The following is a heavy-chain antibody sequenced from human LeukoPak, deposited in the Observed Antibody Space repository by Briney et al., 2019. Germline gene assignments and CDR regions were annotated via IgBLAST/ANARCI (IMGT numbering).Heavy chain of an antibody. D-gene: IGHD5-24*01. CDR1: GGTFSSYA. Sequence: ASVKLSCTASGGTFSSYAISWVRQAPGQGLEWMGRIIPILGIANYAQKFQGRVTITADKSTSTAYMELSSLRSEDTAVYYCAREDGEMATSYFDYWGQGTLVTVSS. V-gene: IGHV1-69*04. CDR3: AREDGEMATSYFDY. CDR2: IIPILGIA. J-gene: IGHJ4*02.